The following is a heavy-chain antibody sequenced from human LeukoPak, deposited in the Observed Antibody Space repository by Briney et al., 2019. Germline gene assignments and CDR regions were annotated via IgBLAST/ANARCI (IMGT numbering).Heavy chain of an antibody. CDR3: AREGIYCVNGVCYLDY. CDR1: GFKFDDYG. J-gene: IGHJ4*02. Sequence: GGSLRLPCAASGFKFDDYGMSWVRQAPGKGLEWVSGISWNGGNTGYGDSVKGRFTISRDNAKNSLFLKVNSLRADDPGFYYCAREGIYCVNGVCYLDYWGQGTLVTVSS. CDR2: ISWNGGNT. D-gene: IGHD2-8*01. V-gene: IGHV3-20*04.